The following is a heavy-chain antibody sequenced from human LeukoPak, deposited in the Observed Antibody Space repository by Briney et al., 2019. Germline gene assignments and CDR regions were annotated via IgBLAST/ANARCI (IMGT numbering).Heavy chain of an antibody. V-gene: IGHV3-15*01. CDR2: IKSKSDGVTT. CDR3: TTETRWELLFDY. D-gene: IGHD1-26*01. Sequence: GGFLRLSCAASGFTFNDAWMSWVRQAPGRGLEWVGRIKSKSDGVTTDYAAPVKGRFTISRDDSKNTLYLQMNNLKTEDTAVYYCTTETRWELLFDYWGQGTLVTVSS. CDR1: GFTFNDAW. J-gene: IGHJ4*02.